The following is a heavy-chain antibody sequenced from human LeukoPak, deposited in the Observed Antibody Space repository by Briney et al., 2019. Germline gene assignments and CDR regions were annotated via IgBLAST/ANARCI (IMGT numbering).Heavy chain of an antibody. D-gene: IGHD6-13*01. CDR3: AKDHGGIAI. Sequence: GGSLRLSCAAFGFTFSTYSMNWVRQAPGKGLEWVSSISSSSYIYYADSVKGRFTISRDNAKNSLYLQMNSLRAEDTAVYYCAKDHGGIAIWGQGTMVTVSS. CDR2: ISSSSYI. CDR1: GFTFSTYS. J-gene: IGHJ3*02. V-gene: IGHV3-21*01.